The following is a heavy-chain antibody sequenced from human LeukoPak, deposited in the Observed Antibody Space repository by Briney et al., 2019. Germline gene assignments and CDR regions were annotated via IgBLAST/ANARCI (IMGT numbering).Heavy chain of an antibody. V-gene: IGHV1-69*06. D-gene: IGHD3-16*01. CDR3: VRDWGSSGWLSVFDI. CDR1: GGTFTTYA. J-gene: IGHJ3*02. Sequence: GASVRVSCKASGGTFTTYAISWVRQAPGQGLEWMGGVIPMFGTSNYAQKFQGRVTITADKSTNTAYMELSRLRSEDTAVYYCVRDWGSSGWLSVFDIWGQGTMVTVSS. CDR2: VIPMFGTS.